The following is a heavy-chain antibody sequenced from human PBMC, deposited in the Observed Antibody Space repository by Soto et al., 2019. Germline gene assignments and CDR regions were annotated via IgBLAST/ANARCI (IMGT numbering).Heavy chain of an antibody. D-gene: IGHD1-26*01. J-gene: IGHJ6*02. CDR3: ARSTGSYSYYGMDV. Sequence: ASVKVSCKASGYTFTGYFLHWVRQAPGQGREWMGCINPKNGDTYYAQRFQGRVTMTRDTSISTAYMDLNRLTSDDTAVYYCARSTGSYSYYGMDVWGQGTTVTVSS. CDR1: GYTFTGYF. CDR2: INPKNGDT. V-gene: IGHV1-2*02.